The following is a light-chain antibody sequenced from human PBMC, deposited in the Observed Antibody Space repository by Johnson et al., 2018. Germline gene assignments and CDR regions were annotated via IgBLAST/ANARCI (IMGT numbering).Light chain of an antibody. CDR3: GTWDSSLSAVNV. V-gene: IGLV1-51*02. Sequence: QSVLTQPPSVSAAPGQKVTISCSGSSSNIGYNYVSWYQQLPGTAPKLLLYENNKRPSGIPDRFSGSKSGTSATLAITGLQTGDEADYYCGTWDSSLSAVNVFGTGTKVTVL. CDR2: ENN. CDR1: SSNIGYNY. J-gene: IGLJ1*01.